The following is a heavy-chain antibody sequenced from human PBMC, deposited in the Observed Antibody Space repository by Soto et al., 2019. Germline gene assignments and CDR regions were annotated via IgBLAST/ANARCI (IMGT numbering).Heavy chain of an antibody. CDR1: GASVSTGDYY. V-gene: IGHV4-30-4*01. CDR3: AREIRYCTNGVCHSYGMDV. J-gene: IGHJ6*02. Sequence: QVQLQEAGPGLVKPSQTLSLTCTVSGASVSTGDYYWSWIRQPPGKGLEWIGYSHNSGSTFYNPSLRGRVTISIDTSKNQFSLKLSSVTATDTAVYFCAREIRYCTNGVCHSYGMDVWGQGTTVTVSS. D-gene: IGHD2-8*01. CDR2: SHNSGST.